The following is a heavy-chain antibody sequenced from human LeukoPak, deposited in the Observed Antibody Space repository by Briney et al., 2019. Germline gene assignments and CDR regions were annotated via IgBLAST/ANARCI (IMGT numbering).Heavy chain of an antibody. CDR3: TRQRDFWSGSDYYYMDV. V-gene: IGHV3-73*01. D-gene: IGHD3-3*01. Sequence: GGSLRLSCAASGFTFSGSAMHWVRQASGKGLEWVGRIRSKANSYATAYAASVKGRFTISRDDSKNTAYLQMNSLKTEDTAVYYCTRQRDFWSGSDYYYMDVWGKGTTVTVSS. J-gene: IGHJ6*03. CDR2: IRSKANSYAT. CDR1: GFTFSGSA.